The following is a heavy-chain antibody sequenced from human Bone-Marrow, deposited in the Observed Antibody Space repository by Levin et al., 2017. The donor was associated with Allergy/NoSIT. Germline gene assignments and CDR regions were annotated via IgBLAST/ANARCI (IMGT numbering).Heavy chain of an antibody. Sequence: GGSLRLSCAVSGFTVSNNYMSWVRQAPGKGLEWVSIIYSGGGTFYADSVKARFTISRDNSKNTVYLQMNSLRADETAVYYCARLDFNYGSYYWGQGTLVTVSS. J-gene: IGHJ4*02. CDR2: IYSGGGT. V-gene: IGHV3-66*04. CDR3: ARLDFNYGSYY. D-gene: IGHD3-10*01. CDR1: GFTVSNNY.